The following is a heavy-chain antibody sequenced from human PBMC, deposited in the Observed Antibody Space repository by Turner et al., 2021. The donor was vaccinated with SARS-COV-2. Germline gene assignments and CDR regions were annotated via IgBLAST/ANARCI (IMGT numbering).Heavy chain of an antibody. J-gene: IGHJ4*02. CDR1: GFTFSSYW. Sequence: EEQLVESGGGLVKPGGSLRLSCAASGFTFSSYWMSWVRQAPGKGLEWVANIDQDRSEKYYVGSVKGRFTISRDNAKNSLYLQVNSLRAEDTAVYYCARSELGLFFDYWGQGTLVTVSS. CDR2: IDQDRSEK. D-gene: IGHD7-27*01. CDR3: ARSELGLFFDY. V-gene: IGHV3-7*01.